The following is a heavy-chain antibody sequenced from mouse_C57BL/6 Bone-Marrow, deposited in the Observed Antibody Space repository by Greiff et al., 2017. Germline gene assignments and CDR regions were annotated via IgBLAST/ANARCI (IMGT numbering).Heavy chain of an antibody. J-gene: IGHJ1*03. Sequence: EVKVVESGGDLVKPGGSLKLSCAASGFTFSSYGMSWVRQTPDKRLEWVATLSSGGSYTYYPDSVKGRFTISRDNAKNTLYLQMSSLTSEDTAMYYGARRYGSSYWYFDVWGTGTTVTVSS. CDR3: ARRYGSSYWYFDV. CDR2: LSSGGSYT. V-gene: IGHV5-6*02. CDR1: GFTFSSYG. D-gene: IGHD1-1*01.